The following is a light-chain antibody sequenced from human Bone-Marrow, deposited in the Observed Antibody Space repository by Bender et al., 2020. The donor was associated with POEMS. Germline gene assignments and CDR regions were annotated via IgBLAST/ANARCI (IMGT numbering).Light chain of an antibody. Sequence: QSVLTQPPSASGTPGQRVTISCSGGSSNIGAHAVNWYQHLPGTAPKLLIYSSHRRPSEVPDRFSVPRSGTSASLAISHLLSSREADYCFAVWYDSLLGCVFGCGTKLPVL. CDR2: SSH. J-gene: IGLJ3*02. V-gene: IGLV1-44*01. CDR1: SSNIGAHA. CDR3: AVWYDSLLGCV.